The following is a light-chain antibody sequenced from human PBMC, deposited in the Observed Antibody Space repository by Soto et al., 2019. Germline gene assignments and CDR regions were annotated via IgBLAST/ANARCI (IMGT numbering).Light chain of an antibody. CDR1: QSVNRN. V-gene: IGKV3D-15*01. Sequence: EIVMTQSPATLSVSPGERATLSCRASQSVNRNLAWYQQKPGQAPRLLMYGASTRATGIPARFSGSGSGTAFTLTLSSLQPEDFAVYYCQEYDNWLTWTFGQGTKVDIK. J-gene: IGKJ1*01. CDR2: GAS. CDR3: QEYDNWLTWT.